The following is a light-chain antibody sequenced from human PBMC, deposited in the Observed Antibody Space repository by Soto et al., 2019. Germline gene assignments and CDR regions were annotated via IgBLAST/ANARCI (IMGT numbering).Light chain of an antibody. J-gene: IGLJ2*01. CDR3: QSYDERTPVV. CDR2: EYY. V-gene: IGLV6-57*04. CDR1: SGNIASHS. Sequence: NFMLTQPHSVSESPGKTVTIPCSRSSGNIASHSVQWYQQRPGSAPTTVIYEYYQRPSGVPDRFSGSIDTSSNSASLTISGLKTEDEADYYCQSYDERTPVVFGGGTKLIVL.